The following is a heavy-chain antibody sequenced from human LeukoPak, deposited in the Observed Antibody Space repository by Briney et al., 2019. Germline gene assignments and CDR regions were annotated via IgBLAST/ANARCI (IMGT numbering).Heavy chain of an antibody. J-gene: IGHJ4*02. CDR3: ATEGIVGGGAHFDY. CDR1: GFTVSSNY. CDR2: IDVGSYA. Sequence: GGSLRLSCAASGFTVSSNYMSWVRQAPGKGLEWVSSIDVGSYAYYANSVKGRFTISRDNAKNSLYLQMNSLRVEDTAVYYCATEGIVGGGAHFDYWGQGTLVTVSS. V-gene: IGHV3-69-1*01. D-gene: IGHD1-26*01.